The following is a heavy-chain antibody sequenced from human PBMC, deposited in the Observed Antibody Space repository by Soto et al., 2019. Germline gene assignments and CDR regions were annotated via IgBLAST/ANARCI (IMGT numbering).Heavy chain of an antibody. CDR2: INHSGST. V-gene: IGHV4-34*01. J-gene: IGHJ5*02. CDR1: GRSFSGYY. D-gene: IGHD6-13*01. Sequence: PSETLSLTCAVYGRSFSGYYGSWIRQPPGKGLEWIGEINHSGSTNYNPSLKSRVTISVDTSKNQFSLKLSSVTAADTAVYYCARAAAAGTRSSSGPWFDPWGQGTLVTLSS. CDR3: ARAAAAGTRSSSGPWFDP.